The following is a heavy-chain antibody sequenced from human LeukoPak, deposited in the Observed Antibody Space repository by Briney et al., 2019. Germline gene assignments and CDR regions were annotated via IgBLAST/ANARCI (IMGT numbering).Heavy chain of an antibody. CDR1: GFSLSSYT. CDR3: ARGPPLFDP. CDR2: ISLGGDTI. V-gene: IGHV3-48*02. J-gene: IGHJ5*02. Sequence: GGSLRLSCVVSGFSLSSYTMNWVRQAPGQGLEWLSYISLGGDTIYYADSVKGRLTISRDNAKNSLYLQMNGLRDEDTAVYYCARGPPLFDPWGRGTLVTVSS.